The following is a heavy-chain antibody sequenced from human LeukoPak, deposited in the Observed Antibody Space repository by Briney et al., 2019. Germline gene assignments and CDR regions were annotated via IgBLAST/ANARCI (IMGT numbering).Heavy chain of an antibody. Sequence: GGSLRLSCAASGFTFDDYAMHWVRQAPGKGLEWVSLISWDGGSTYYADSVKGRFTISRDNSKNSLYLQMYSLRAEDTALYYCAKDSAAAAIDYWGQGTLVTVSS. CDR1: GFTFDDYA. D-gene: IGHD6-13*01. CDR2: ISWDGGST. CDR3: AKDSAAAAIDY. J-gene: IGHJ4*02. V-gene: IGHV3-43D*03.